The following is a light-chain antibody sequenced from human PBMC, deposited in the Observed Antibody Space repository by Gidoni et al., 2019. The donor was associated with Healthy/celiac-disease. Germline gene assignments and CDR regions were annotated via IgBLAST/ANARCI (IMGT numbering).Light chain of an antibody. J-gene: IGLJ2*01. V-gene: IGLV1-40*01. Sequence: QSVLTQPPSVSGAPGQRVPISCTGSSSNIGAGSDVPWYQQLPGTAPKLLIYGNNNRPSGVPDRFSGSKSGTSASLAITGLQAEDEADYYCQSYDSSLSGSVVFGGGTKLTVL. CDR1: SSNIGAGSD. CDR2: GNN. CDR3: QSYDSSLSGSVV.